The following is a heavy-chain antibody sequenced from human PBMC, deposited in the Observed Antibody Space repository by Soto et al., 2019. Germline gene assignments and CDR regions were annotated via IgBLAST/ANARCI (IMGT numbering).Heavy chain of an antibody. V-gene: IGHV1-69*06. Sequence: QVQLVQSGAEVKKPGSSVKVSCKASGGTFSSYAISWVRQAPGQGLEWMGGVIPIFGTANYAQKFQGRVMITADKSTSTAYMELSSLRSEDTAVYYCARVLGYDSSCYTLRGSFDYWGQGTLVTVSS. CDR2: VIPIFGTA. CDR3: ARVLGYDSSCYTLRGSFDY. D-gene: IGHD3-22*01. CDR1: GGTFSSYA. J-gene: IGHJ4*02.